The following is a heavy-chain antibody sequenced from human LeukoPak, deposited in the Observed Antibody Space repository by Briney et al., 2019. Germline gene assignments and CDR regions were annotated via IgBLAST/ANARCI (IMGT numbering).Heavy chain of an antibody. CDR1: GFTFSNNA. CDR2: ISSSGDNT. D-gene: IGHD5-12*01. V-gene: IGHV3-23*01. CDR3: ARRGWLLNFDY. Sequence: GGSLRLSCAASGFTFSNNAMSWVRQAPGKGLEWVSSISSSGDNTHYADSVKGRFTISRDNSKDTLYLKMNTLRAEETAIYYCARRGWLLNFDYWGQGTLVTVSS. J-gene: IGHJ4*02.